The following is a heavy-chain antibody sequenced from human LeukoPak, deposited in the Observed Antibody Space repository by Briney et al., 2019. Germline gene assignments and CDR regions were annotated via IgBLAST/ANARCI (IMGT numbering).Heavy chain of an antibody. D-gene: IGHD3-22*01. CDR2: IYYRGTT. V-gene: IGHV4-59*01. CDR3: ARDGYSDSSGYDYPPSV. CDR1: GGSIGTYY. Sequence: SETLSLTCTVSGGSIGTYYWSWIRQPPGKGLEWIGYIYYRGTTNYNPSLMSRVTISVDTSKNQFSLKVRSVTAADTAVYYCARDGYSDSSGYDYPPSVWGQGTLVTVSS. J-gene: IGHJ4*02.